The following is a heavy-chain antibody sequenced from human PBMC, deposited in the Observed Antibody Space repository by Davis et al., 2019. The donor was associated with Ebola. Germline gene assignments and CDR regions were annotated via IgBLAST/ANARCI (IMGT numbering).Heavy chain of an antibody. CDR2: IRSKPKGYAT. CDR3: AKDYGSYSTGYYYYGMDV. CDR1: GFSLSDST. V-gene: IGHV3-73*01. D-gene: IGHD1-26*01. J-gene: IGHJ6*02. Sequence: GESLKISCAASGFSLSDSTIHWVRQASGKGLEWVGRIRSKPKGYATAYAASVKGRFTISRDDSENTSYLQMNSLRAEDTAVYYCAKDYGSYSTGYYYYGMDVWGQGTTVTVSS.